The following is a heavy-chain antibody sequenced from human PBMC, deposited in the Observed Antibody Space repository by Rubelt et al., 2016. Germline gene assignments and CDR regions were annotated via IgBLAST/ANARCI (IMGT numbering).Heavy chain of an antibody. V-gene: IGHV1-46*01. D-gene: IGHD4-23*01. CDR3: AKEAETPFLNAFDV. J-gene: IGHJ3*01. CDR1: GYTSTSSY. CDR2: ITPLNNIG. Sequence: QAQLVQSGAEVKKPGASVKVPCKASGYTSTSSYIHWVRQAPGQGLEWLGGITPLNNIGSHAKKLQRRVTITADKSTSPVYMELSSMRSEGTAVYYCAKEAETPFLNAFDVWGQGTKVIVSS.